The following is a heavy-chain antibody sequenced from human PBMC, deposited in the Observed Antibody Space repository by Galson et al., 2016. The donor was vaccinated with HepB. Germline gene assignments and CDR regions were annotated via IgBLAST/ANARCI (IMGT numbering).Heavy chain of an antibody. CDR2: ISGDNSNR. CDR1: GYRISYYG. D-gene: IGHD3-3*01. CDR3: TRVTIFGMIIGDFDH. J-gene: IGHJ4*02. Sequence: SVKVSCKASGYRISYYGMRWVRQAPGQGLEWMGWISGDNSNRKFAEKFQDRVTMTTDTSTSTVYMELRSLRSDDTAVYYCTRVTIFGMIIGDFDHWGQGTLVTVSS. V-gene: IGHV1-18*04.